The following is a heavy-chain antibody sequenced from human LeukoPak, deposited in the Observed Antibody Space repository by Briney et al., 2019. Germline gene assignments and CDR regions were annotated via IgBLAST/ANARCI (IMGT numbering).Heavy chain of an antibody. Sequence: GGSLRLSCAASGFTFSSYGMSWVRQAPGKGLEWVSAISGSGGSTYYADSVKGRFTISRDNSKNTLYLQMNSLRAEDTAVYYCAKAFKRWDVDSYFDYWGQGTLVTVSS. V-gene: IGHV3-23*01. J-gene: IGHJ4*02. CDR1: GFTFSSYG. CDR3: AKAFKRWDVDSYFDY. CDR2: ISGSGGST. D-gene: IGHD4-17*01.